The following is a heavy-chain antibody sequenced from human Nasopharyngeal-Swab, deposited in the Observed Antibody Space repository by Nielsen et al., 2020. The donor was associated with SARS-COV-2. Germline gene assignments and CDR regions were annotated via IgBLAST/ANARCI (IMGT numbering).Heavy chain of an antibody. V-gene: IGHV3-23*01. D-gene: IGHD3-3*01. J-gene: IGHJ4*02. CDR1: GFTFSGYA. CDR3: ASFWSGYYTPDY. Sequence: GESLKISCAASGFTFSGYAMSWVRQAPGKGLEWVSAISGSGGSTYYADSVKGRFTISRDNAKNSLYLQMNSLRAEDTAVYYCASFWSGYYTPDYWGQGTLVTVSS. CDR2: ISGSGGST.